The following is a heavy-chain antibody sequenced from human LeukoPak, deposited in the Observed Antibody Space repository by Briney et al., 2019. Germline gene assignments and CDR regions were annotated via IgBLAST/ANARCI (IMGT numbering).Heavy chain of an antibody. CDR2: IYYSGST. J-gene: IGHJ4*02. CDR1: GGSISSSSYY. V-gene: IGHV4-39*07. D-gene: IGHD5-24*01. Sequence: SETLSLTCTVSGGSISSSSYYWGWVRQPPGKGLEWIGSIYYSGSTYYNPSLKSRVTISVDTSKNQFSLKLSSVTAADTAVYYCARDLEDGYANFWGQGTLVTVSS. CDR3: ARDLEDGYANF.